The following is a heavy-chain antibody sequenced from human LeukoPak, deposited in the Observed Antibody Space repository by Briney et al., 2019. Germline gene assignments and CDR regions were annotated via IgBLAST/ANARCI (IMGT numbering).Heavy chain of an antibody. CDR1: GGSISSYY. Sequence: PSETLSLTCTVSGGSISSYYWSWIRQPPGKGLEWIGYIYYSGSTNYNPSLKSRVAISVDTSKDQFSLKLSSFAAADTAVYYWGSYYGDISSPDAFDICGERTMRTVSS. CDR2: IYYSGST. J-gene: IGHJ3*02. CDR3: GSYYGDISSPDAFDI. V-gene: IGHV4-59*01. D-gene: IGHD6-6*01.